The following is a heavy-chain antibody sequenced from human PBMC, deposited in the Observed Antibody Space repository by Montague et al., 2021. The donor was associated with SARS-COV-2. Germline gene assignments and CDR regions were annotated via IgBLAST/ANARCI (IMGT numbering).Heavy chain of an antibody. J-gene: IGHJ4*02. D-gene: IGHD3-10*01. CDR3: ARDFGESRDH. CDR1: GFTVSSNY. CDR2: IYSSGHT. V-gene: IGHV3-53*01. Sequence: SLRLSCAASGFTVSSNYMSWVRQAPGKGLEWVSLIYSSGHTSYADSVKGRFTMSRDNSKNTLYLQMNSLRAEDTAVYYCARDFGESRDHWGQGTLVTVSS.